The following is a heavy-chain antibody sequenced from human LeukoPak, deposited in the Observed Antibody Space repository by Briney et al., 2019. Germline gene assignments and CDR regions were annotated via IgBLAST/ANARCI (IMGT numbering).Heavy chain of an antibody. Sequence: SEALSLTCTVSDGSISSSSYYWGWIRQPPGKGLEWIGSIYYNGSTYYNPSLKSRVTISVDTSKNQFSLKLSSVTAADTAVYYCASHRAGQWLENAFDIWGQGTMVTVSS. CDR3: ASHRAGQWLENAFDI. CDR2: IYYNGST. J-gene: IGHJ3*02. CDR1: DGSISSSSYY. D-gene: IGHD6-19*01. V-gene: IGHV4-39*01.